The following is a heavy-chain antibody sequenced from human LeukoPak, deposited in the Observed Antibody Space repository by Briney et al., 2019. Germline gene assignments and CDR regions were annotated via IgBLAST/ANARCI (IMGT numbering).Heavy chain of an antibody. Sequence: PGGSLRLSCAGTGFTFSKYWMNWVRQAPGKGLEWVANIEEDGSQIYYADSVKGRFTISRDNPKNSVSLQMNSLRAEDTAVYYCAGSSGWLFDYWGQGTLVAVSS. V-gene: IGHV3-7*01. J-gene: IGHJ4*02. CDR3: AGSSGWLFDY. D-gene: IGHD6-19*01. CDR1: GFTFSKYW. CDR2: IEEDGSQI.